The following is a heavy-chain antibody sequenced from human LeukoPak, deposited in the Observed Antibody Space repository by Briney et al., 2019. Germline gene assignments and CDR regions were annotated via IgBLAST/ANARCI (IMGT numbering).Heavy chain of an antibody. J-gene: IGHJ3*01. CDR2: LYYSGST. CDR1: RGSITTHF. D-gene: IGHD5-12*01. V-gene: IGHV4-59*11. CDR3: ARGISGHERALAFDL. Sequence: SETLSLTCTVSRGSITTHFWSWIRQPLGRGLEWVAYLYYSGSTTYNPSLKGRATMSIDTFQNQFSLRLTSVTAADTAVYYCARGISGHERALAFDLWGPGTMVAVSS.